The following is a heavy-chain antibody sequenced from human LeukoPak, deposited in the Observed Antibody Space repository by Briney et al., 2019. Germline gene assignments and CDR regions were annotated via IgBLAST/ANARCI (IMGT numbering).Heavy chain of an antibody. CDR2: INPNSGGT. V-gene: IGHV1-2*02. CDR1: GYTFTGYY. J-gene: IGHJ4*02. CDR3: ARAVQYYGSGSHDY. Sequence: ASVKVSCKASGYTFTGYYMHWVRQAPGQGLEWMGWINPNSGGTNYAQKFQGRATMTRDTSISTAYMELSRLRSDDTAMYYCARAVQYYGSGSHDYWGQGTLVTVSS. D-gene: IGHD3-10*01.